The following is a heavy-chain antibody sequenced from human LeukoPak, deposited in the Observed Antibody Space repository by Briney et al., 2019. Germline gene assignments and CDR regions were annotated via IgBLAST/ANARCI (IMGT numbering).Heavy chain of an antibody. V-gene: IGHV4-59*01. Sequence: SETLSLTCTVSGGSISSYYWSWIRQPPGKGLEWIDYIYYSGSTNYNPSLKSRVTISVDTSKNQFSLKLSSVTAADTAVYYCAREGYYGSGYPFDYWGQGTLVTVSS. D-gene: IGHD3-10*01. CDR2: IYYSGST. J-gene: IGHJ4*02. CDR3: AREGYYGSGYPFDY. CDR1: GGSISSYY.